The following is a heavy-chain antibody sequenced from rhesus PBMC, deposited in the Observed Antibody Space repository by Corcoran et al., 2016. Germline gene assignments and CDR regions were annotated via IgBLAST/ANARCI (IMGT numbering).Heavy chain of an antibody. CDR2: ITYRGST. D-gene: IGHD5-42*01. CDR1: GYSISGYY. CDR3: ARGGYSGYLFDY. J-gene: IGHJ4*01. Sequence: QVQLQESGPGLVKPSETLSLTCAVSGYSISGYYWSWIRQAPGKGLEWIGYITYRGSTSYNPSLKSRVTISRDTSKNQFSLKLSSVTAADTAVYYCARGGYSGYLFDYWGQGVLVTVSS. V-gene: IGHV4-122*02.